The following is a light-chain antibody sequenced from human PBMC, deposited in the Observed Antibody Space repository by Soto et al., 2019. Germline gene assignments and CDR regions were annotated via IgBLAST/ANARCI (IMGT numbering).Light chain of an antibody. CDR2: DAS. V-gene: IGKV3-11*01. Sequence: EIVLTQSPATLSLSPGERATLSCRASQSVSSYLAWYQQKPGQAPRLLIYDASNRATGIPARFSGSGSGTEFTLTISSLQSEDFAVYYCQQSSNWPRTFGQGTKVDIK. CDR1: QSVSSY. J-gene: IGKJ1*01. CDR3: QQSSNWPRT.